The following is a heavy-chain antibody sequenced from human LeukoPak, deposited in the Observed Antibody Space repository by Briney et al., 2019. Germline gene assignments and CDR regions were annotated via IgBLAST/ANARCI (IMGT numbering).Heavy chain of an antibody. J-gene: IGHJ4*02. Sequence: GASVTVSFKSSGYTFISYDFNWVRQAAGQGLAWMGWMNSNSGNTGYAEKCQGRVTRTRNNSISTAYMELSSLRSEDTAVYYCARRLYGDYYLDYWGQGTLVTVSS. D-gene: IGHD4-17*01. V-gene: IGHV1-8*01. CDR1: GYTFISYD. CDR3: ARRLYGDYYLDY. CDR2: MNSNSGNT.